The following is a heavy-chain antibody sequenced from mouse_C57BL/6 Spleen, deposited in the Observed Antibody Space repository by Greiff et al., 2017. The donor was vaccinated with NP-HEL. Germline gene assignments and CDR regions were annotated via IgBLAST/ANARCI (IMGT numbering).Heavy chain of an antibody. V-gene: IGHV1-74*01. CDR3: AIRLRRHYAMDY. D-gene: IGHD2-4*01. CDR2: IHPSGSDT. J-gene: IGHJ4*01. Sequence: VQLQQPGAELVKPGASVKVSCKASGYTFTSYWMHWVKQRPGQGLEWIGRIHPSGSDTNYNQKFKGKATLTVDKSSSTAYMQLSSLTSEDSAVYYCAIRLRRHYAMDYWGQGTSVTVSS. CDR1: GYTFTSYW.